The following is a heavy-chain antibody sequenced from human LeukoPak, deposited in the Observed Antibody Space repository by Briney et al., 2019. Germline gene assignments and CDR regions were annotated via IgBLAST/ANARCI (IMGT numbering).Heavy chain of an antibody. CDR3: ARPGEYSSSWSEYFQH. J-gene: IGHJ1*01. CDR2: ISAYNGNT. CDR1: GYTFTSYG. V-gene: IGHV1-18*01. Sequence: ASVKVSCKASGYTFTSYGISWVRQAPGQGLEWMGWISAYNGNTNYAQKLQGGVTMTTDTSTSTAYMELRSLRSDDTAVYYCARPGEYSSSWSEYFQHWGQGTLVTVSS. D-gene: IGHD6-13*01.